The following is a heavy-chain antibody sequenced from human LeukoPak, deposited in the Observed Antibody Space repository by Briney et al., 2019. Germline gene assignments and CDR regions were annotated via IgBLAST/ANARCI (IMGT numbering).Heavy chain of an antibody. CDR2: ISYDGSNK. D-gene: IGHD7-27*01. CDR1: GFTFSSYA. Sequence: GGSLRLSCAASGFTFSSYAMRWVRQAPGKGLEWVAVISYDGSNKYYADSVKGRFTISRDNSKNTLYLQMNSLRAEDTAVHYCAREPGDWYFDLWGRGILVTVSS. CDR3: AREPGDWYFDL. J-gene: IGHJ2*01. V-gene: IGHV3-30-3*01.